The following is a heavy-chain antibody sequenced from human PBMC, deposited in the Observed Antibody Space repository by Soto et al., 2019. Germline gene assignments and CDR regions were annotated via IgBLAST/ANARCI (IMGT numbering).Heavy chain of an antibody. J-gene: IGHJ4*02. V-gene: IGHV3-74*01. D-gene: IGHD3-22*01. Sequence: GGSLRLSCAASGFTFSSYWMHWVRQVPGKGLVWVARTNIDESSIAYADSVKGRFTISRDNPKNMVYLEMNSLRAEDTAVYYCAREFYYYDSSGNLGYWGQGALVTVSS. CDR1: GFTFSSYW. CDR2: TNIDESSI. CDR3: AREFYYYDSSGNLGY.